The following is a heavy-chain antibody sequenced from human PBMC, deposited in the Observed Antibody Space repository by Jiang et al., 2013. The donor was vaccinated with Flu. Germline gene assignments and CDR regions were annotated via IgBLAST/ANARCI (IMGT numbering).Heavy chain of an antibody. D-gene: IGHD3-10*01. CDR1: GFTFSSYG. CDR2: ISYDGSNK. Sequence: RSLRLSCAASGFTFSSYGMHWVRQAPGKGLEWVAVISYDGSNKYYADSVKGRFTISRDNSKNTLYLQMNSLRAEDTAVYYCAKDLWFGELLSWFDPWGQGTLVTVSS. J-gene: IGHJ5*02. V-gene: IGHV3-30*18. CDR3: AKDLWFGELLSWFDP.